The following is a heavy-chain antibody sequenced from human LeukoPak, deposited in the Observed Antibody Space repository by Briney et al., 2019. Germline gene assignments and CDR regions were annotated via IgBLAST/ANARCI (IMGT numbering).Heavy chain of an antibody. CDR3: ARDRVASGRFGEVAS. CDR1: GFTFSTYS. Sequence: GGSLRLSCAASGFTFSTYSMNWVRQAPGKGLEWVSFISGGGSYIYYAESVKGRFTISRDNAKNSLYLQMNSLRAEDTAIYYCARDRVASGRFGEVASWGQGTPVTVS. CDR2: ISGGGSYI. V-gene: IGHV3-21*01. D-gene: IGHD3-10*01. J-gene: IGHJ5*02.